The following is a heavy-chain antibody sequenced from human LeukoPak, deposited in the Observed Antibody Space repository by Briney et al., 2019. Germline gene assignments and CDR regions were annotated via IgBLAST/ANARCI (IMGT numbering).Heavy chain of an antibody. CDR3: ARGGSSSGVNWFDP. J-gene: IGHJ5*02. CDR2: INHSGST. CDR1: GGSFSGYY. V-gene: IGHV4-34*01. Sequence: SETLSLTCAVYGGSFSGYYWSWIRQPLGKGLEWIGEINHSGSTNYNPSLKSRVTISVDTSKNQFSLKLSSVTAADTAVYYCARGGSSSGVNWFDPWGQGTLVTVSS. D-gene: IGHD6-6*01.